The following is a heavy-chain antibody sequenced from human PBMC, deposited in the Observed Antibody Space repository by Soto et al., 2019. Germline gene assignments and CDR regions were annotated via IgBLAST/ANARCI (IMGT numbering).Heavy chain of an antibody. D-gene: IGHD2-15*01. V-gene: IGHV3-33*01. CDR3: ARESRLVEGVVAANRGFGDY. J-gene: IGHJ4*02. CDR1: GFTFSSYG. CDR2: IWYDGSNK. Sequence: QVQLVESGGGVVQPGRSLRLSCAASGFTFSSYGMHWVRQAPGKGLEWVAVIWYDGSNKYYADSVKGRFTISRDNSKNTLYLQMNSLRAEDTAVYYCARESRLVEGVVAANRGFGDYWGQGTLVTVSS.